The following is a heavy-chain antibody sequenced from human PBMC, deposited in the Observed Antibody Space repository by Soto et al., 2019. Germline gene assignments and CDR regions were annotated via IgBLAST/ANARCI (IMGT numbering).Heavy chain of an antibody. D-gene: IGHD3-10*01. J-gene: IGHJ5*02. V-gene: IGHV4-30-2*01. CDR3: ARGRRISLGSNWFDP. Sequence: PSETLSLTCNVSAGSITSSEYSWNWIRQAPGKGLEWIGFIYHTGTLYYNPSLKSRVTISVDTSKSQFSLKLSSVAAADTAVYYCARGRRISLGSNWFDPWGQGTLVTVSS. CDR2: IYHTGTL. CDR1: AGSITSSEYS.